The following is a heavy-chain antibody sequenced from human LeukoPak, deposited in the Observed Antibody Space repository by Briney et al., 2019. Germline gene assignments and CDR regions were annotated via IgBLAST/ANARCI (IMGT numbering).Heavy chain of an antibody. CDR2: ISTGNGNT. CDR1: GDTFIRYG. J-gene: IGHJ4*02. Sequence: GASVKVSCKASGDTFIRYGISWVRQAPGQGLEWMGWISTGNGNTNYGQKFQGRVTMTTDTSTGTAYMELRSLRSDDTAMYYCARYERGGFNYWGQGTLVTVSS. V-gene: IGHV1-18*01. D-gene: IGHD1-1*01. CDR3: ARYERGGFNY.